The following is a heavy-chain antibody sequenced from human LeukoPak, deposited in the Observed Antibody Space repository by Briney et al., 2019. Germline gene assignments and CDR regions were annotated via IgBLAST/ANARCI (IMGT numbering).Heavy chain of an antibody. CDR1: GGSISSYH. D-gene: IGHD6-13*01. CDR3: ARHAMYSSSWYQFDY. CDR2: IYTSGST. Sequence: SETLSLTCTVSGGSISSYHWSWIRQPPGKGLEWIGYIYTSGSTNYNPSLKSRVTISVDTSKNQFSLKLSSVTAADTAVYYCARHAMYSSSWYQFDYWGQGTLVTVSS. V-gene: IGHV4-4*09. J-gene: IGHJ4*02.